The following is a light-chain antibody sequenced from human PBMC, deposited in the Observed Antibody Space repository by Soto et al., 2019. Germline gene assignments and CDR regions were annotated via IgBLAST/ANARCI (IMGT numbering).Light chain of an antibody. V-gene: IGKV3-20*01. Sequence: EVVLTQYPGTLSLSRGERSTLSCMASERIYSAYLGWYQQKPGQAPRLLIYGTYSRATGITDRFSGSGSGTEFTLTITSLQPDDFATYYCQQYNTYPETVGQVTQVEIK. CDR1: ERIYSAY. J-gene: IGKJ1*01. CDR3: QQYNTYPET. CDR2: GTY.